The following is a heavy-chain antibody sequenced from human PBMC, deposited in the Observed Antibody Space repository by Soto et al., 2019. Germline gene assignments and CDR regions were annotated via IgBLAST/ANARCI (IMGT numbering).Heavy chain of an antibody. CDR2: INHSGST. CDR3: ASVDELHYDGGNPGGDAFDI. V-gene: IGHV4-34*01. Sequence: SETLSLTCAVYGGSFSGYYWSWIRQPPGKGLEWIGEINHSGSTNYNPSLKSRVTISVDTSKNQFSLKLSSVTAADTAVYYCASVDELHYDGGNPGGDAFDIWGQGTMVTVSS. D-gene: IGHD1-26*01. CDR1: GGSFSGYY. J-gene: IGHJ3*02.